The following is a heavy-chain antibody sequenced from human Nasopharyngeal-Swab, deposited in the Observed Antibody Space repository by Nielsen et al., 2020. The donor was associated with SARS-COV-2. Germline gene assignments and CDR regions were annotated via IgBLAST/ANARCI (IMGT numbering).Heavy chain of an antibody. Sequence: GESLKISYAASGFTVSSNYMSWVREAPGKGLEWVSVIYSGGSTYYADSVKGRFTISRDNSKNTLYLQMNSLRAEDTAVYYCARDEPSARYSWSQGDYWGQGTLFTVSS. CDR1: GFTVSSNY. D-gene: IGHD1-26*01. CDR2: IYSGGST. J-gene: IGHJ4*02. V-gene: IGHV3-53*01. CDR3: ARDEPSARYSWSQGDY.